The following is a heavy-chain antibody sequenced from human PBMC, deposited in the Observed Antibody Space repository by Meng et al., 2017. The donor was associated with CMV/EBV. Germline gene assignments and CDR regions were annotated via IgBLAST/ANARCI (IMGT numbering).Heavy chain of an antibody. CDR3: AFGNLQWVARAGQVGAPINH. CDR1: GYGFTGYY. V-gene: IGHV1-2*02. J-gene: IGHJ4*02. CDR2: INPDTGGT. D-gene: IGHD1-26*01. Sequence: ASVKVSCKPSGYGFTGYYMHWVRQAPGQGLEWVGWINPDTGGTHYAQRFQGRVAVTRDTSITTAYLELRRLRSDDTAVYYCAFGNLQWVARAGQVGAPINHWGQGTLVTVSS.